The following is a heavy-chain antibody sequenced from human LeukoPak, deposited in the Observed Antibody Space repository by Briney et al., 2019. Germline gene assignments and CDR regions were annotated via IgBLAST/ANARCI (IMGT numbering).Heavy chain of an antibody. V-gene: IGHV3-48*02. J-gene: IGHJ4*02. CDR3: ASRFDY. Sequence: GSLRLSCAASGFTFSSYSMNWVRQAPGKGLEWVSYISTTGSTIYYADSVKGRFTISRDNAKSSLFLQMNSLRDEDTAVYYCASRFDYWGQGTLVTVFS. CDR2: ISTTGSTI. CDR1: GFTFSSYS.